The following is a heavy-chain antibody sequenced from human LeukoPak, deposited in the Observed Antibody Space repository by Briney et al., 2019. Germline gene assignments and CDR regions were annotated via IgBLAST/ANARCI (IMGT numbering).Heavy chain of an antibody. CDR1: GFTFSSYA. Sequence: GGSLRLSCAASGFTFSSYAMSWVRQAPGKGLEWVSAISGSGGGTYYADSVKGRFTISRDNSKNTLYLQMNSLRAEDTAVYYCAKYAKTDYYYDSSGYYLDYRGQGTLVTVSS. CDR2: ISGSGGGT. V-gene: IGHV3-23*01. J-gene: IGHJ4*02. D-gene: IGHD3-22*01. CDR3: AKYAKTDYYYDSSGYYLDY.